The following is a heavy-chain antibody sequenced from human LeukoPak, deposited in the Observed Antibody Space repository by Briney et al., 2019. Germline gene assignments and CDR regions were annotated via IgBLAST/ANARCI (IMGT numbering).Heavy chain of an antibody. CDR3: ARAEYYDFWSGYSTAVYYYYGMDV. V-gene: IGHV3-21*01. D-gene: IGHD3-3*01. J-gene: IGHJ6*02. CDR2: ISSSSSYI. CDR1: GFTFSSYS. Sequence: GGSLRLSCAASGFTFSSYSMNWVRQAPGKGLEWVSSISSSSSYIYYADSVKGRFTISRDNAKNSLYLQMNSLRAEDTAVYYCARAEYYDFWSGYSTAVYYYYGMDVWGQGTTVTVSS.